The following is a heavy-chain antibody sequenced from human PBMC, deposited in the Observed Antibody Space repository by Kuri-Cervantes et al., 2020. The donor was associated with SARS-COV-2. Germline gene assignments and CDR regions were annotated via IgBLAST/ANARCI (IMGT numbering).Heavy chain of an antibody. V-gene: IGHV3-23*01. J-gene: IGHJ4*02. Sequence: GGSLRLSCAASGFTFSSYAMGWVRQAPGKGLEWVSSISSRGDSTYYADSVRGRFTISRDNSKNTLYLQMNSLRAEDTAVYFCAKDVTEYNYNYSFDYWGQGTLVTVSS. D-gene: IGHD1-1*01. CDR1: GFTFSSYA. CDR2: ISSRGDST. CDR3: AKDVTEYNYNYSFDY.